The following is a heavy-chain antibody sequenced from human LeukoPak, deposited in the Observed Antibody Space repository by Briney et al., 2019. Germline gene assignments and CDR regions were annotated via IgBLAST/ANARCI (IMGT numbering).Heavy chain of an antibody. CDR2: IYYSGST. Sequence: SETLSLTCTVSGGSISSYYWSWIRPPPGKGLEWIGYIYYSGSTNYNPSLKSRVTISVDTSKNQFSLKLSSVTAADTAVYYCAGARRTSVGAFDIWGQGTMVTVSS. CDR1: GGSISSYY. D-gene: IGHD6-6*01. V-gene: IGHV4-59*12. CDR3: AGARRTSVGAFDI. J-gene: IGHJ3*02.